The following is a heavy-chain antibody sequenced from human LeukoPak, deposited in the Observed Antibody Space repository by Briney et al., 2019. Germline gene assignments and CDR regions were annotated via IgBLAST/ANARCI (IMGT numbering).Heavy chain of an antibody. CDR1: GYTFTSYG. CDR3: ARDMVVVPAAIADDYYYYMDV. Sequence: GASVKVSCKASGYTFTSYGISWVRQAPGQGLEWMGWISAYNGNTNYAQKLQGRVTMTTDTSTSTAYMELRSLRSDDTAVYYCARDMVVVPAAIADDYYYYMDVWGKGTTVTVSS. J-gene: IGHJ6*03. V-gene: IGHV1-18*01. CDR2: ISAYNGNT. D-gene: IGHD2-2*02.